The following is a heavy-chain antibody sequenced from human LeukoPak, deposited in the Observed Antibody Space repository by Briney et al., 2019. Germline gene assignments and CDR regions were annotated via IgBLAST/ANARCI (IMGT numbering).Heavy chain of an antibody. CDR2: ISGSGRNT. D-gene: IGHD3-22*01. Sequence: GGSLRLSCTASGFTFSSYAMNWVRQAPVKGLEWVSTISGSGRNTYYADSVKGRFTTSRDNSKNTLYLQMNSLRAEDTALYYCATNYYDSSGYFPDFDYWGQGALVSVSS. J-gene: IGHJ4*02. CDR1: GFTFSSYA. CDR3: ATNYYDSSGYFPDFDY. V-gene: IGHV3-23*01.